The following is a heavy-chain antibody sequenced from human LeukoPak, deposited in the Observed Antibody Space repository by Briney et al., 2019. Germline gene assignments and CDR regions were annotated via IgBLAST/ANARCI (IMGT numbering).Heavy chain of an antibody. Sequence: GGSPRLSCAASGFTFSSYSMNWVRQAPGKGLEWVSSISSSSSYIYYADSVKGRFTISRDNAKNSLYLQTNSLRAEDTAVYYCARDLSAMVMNDAFDIWGQGTMVTVSS. J-gene: IGHJ3*02. D-gene: IGHD5-18*01. CDR1: GFTFSSYS. CDR2: ISSSSSYI. CDR3: ARDLSAMVMNDAFDI. V-gene: IGHV3-21*01.